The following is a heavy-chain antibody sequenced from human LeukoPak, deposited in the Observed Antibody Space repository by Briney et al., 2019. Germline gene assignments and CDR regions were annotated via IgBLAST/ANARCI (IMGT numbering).Heavy chain of an antibody. J-gene: IGHJ4*02. D-gene: IGHD4-17*01. CDR2: LSGGGGTT. CDR3: AKGAEGKTTVYSPFDS. V-gene: IGHV3-23*01. Sequence: PGGSLRLSCAASGFTFSSYAMSWVRQAPGKGLEWVSALSGGGGTTYYADSVKGRFAISRDNSKNTLYLQMNSLRAEDTAIYYCAKGAEGKTTVYSPFDSWGQGTLVTVSS. CDR1: GFTFSSYA.